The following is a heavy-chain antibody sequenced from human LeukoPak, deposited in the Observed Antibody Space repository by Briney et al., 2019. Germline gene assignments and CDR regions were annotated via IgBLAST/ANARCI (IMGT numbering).Heavy chain of an antibody. Sequence: GGSLRLSCAVSGFSVNVNFMGWVRQAPGKGLEWVSLIHNDGPTYYADSVKGRFTISRDNSKTTLYLQMNSLRAEDTAVYYCAKDQIAARPHYVMDVWGKGTTVTVSS. V-gene: IGHV3-53*01. J-gene: IGHJ6*03. CDR3: AKDQIAARPHYVMDV. CDR1: GFSVNVNF. CDR2: IHNDGPT. D-gene: IGHD6-6*01.